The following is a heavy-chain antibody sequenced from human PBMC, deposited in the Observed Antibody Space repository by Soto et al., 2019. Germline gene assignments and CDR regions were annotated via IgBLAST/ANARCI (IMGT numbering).Heavy chain of an antibody. V-gene: IGHV1-69*08. CDR2: VIPLLDIT. CDR3: ARESPTGITVSVYDAIDY. CDR1: GGTFRNHI. D-gene: IGHD5-12*01. J-gene: IGHJ4*02. Sequence: QVQLVQSGAEVKKPGSSVKVSCKTSGGTFRNHIITWVRQAPGQGLEWMGRVIPLLDITNYAQKFQGRVTNTAEKSTSTTYLEMNSLRSEDTAVYYCARESPTGITVSVYDAIDYWGQGTLVPVSS.